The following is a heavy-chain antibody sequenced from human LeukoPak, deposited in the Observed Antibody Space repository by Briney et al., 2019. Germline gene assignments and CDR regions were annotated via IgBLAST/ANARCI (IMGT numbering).Heavy chain of an antibody. V-gene: IGHV3-23*01. J-gene: IGHJ3*01. Sequence: GGSLRLSCEASGFTFSNYAMTWVRQAPGKGLEWVSSIRGSDASTFYADSVKGRFTMSRDNSKSTLYLQMNSLRVGDTAVHYCGRDPNGDYVGAFDFGGQGTLVTVSS. CDR2: IRGSDAST. CDR3: GRDPNGDYVGAFDF. CDR1: GFTFSNYA. D-gene: IGHD4-17*01.